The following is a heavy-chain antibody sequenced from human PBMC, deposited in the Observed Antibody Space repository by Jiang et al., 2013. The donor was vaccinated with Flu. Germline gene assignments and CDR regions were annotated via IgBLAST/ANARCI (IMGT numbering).Heavy chain of an antibody. D-gene: IGHD4-11*01. V-gene: IGHV6-1*01. J-gene: IGHJ4*02. CDR1: SSNSAA. CDR3: ARDQMTTVTTGFDY. CDR2: TYYRSKWYN. Sequence: SSNSAAWNWIRQSPSRGLEWLGRTYYRSKWYNDYAVSVKSRITINPDTSKNQFSLQLNSVTPEDTAVYYCARDQMTTVTTGFDYWGQGTLVTVSS.